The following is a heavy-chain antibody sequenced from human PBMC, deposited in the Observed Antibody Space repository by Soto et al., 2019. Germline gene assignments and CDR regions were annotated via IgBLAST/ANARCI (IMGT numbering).Heavy chain of an antibody. CDR1: SGSVSTYY. CDR2: IFVNGNT. D-gene: IGHD6-13*01. V-gene: IGHV4-4*07. CDR3: ASNQVTSTWAHYYGMDV. J-gene: IGHJ6*02. Sequence: LSLTCTVASGSVSTYYWSWIRQPAGKGLEWIGRIFVNGNTNYNPSLRSRVTISVDTSKGQFSLNLTSVTAADTAVYYCASNQVTSTWAHYYGMDVWGQGTTVTVSS.